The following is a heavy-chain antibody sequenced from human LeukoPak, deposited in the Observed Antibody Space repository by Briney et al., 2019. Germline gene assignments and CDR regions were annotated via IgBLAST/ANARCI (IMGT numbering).Heavy chain of an antibody. Sequence: SETLSLTCTVSGGSISSGGYYWSRIRQPPGKGLEWIGYIYHSGRTYYNPSLKSRVTISVDTSKNQFSLKLSSVTAADTAVYYCARGETVYYYDSSGYYSFDYWGQGTLVTVSS. J-gene: IGHJ4*02. V-gene: IGHV4-30-2*01. CDR2: IYHSGRT. CDR3: ARGETVYYYDSSGYYSFDY. D-gene: IGHD3-22*01. CDR1: GGSISSGGYY.